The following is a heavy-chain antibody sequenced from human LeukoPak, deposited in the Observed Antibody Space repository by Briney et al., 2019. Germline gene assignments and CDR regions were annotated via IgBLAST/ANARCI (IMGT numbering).Heavy chain of an antibody. Sequence: SETLSLTCTVSGGSISSYYWSWIRQPAGKGLERIGRIYTSGSTNYNPSLKSRVTISVDKSNNQFSLNLTSVTAADTAVYYCARDGNGSRAFDYWGQGTLITVFS. D-gene: IGHD2-15*01. CDR2: IYTSGST. CDR1: GGSISSYY. CDR3: ARDGNGSRAFDY. V-gene: IGHV4-4*07. J-gene: IGHJ4*02.